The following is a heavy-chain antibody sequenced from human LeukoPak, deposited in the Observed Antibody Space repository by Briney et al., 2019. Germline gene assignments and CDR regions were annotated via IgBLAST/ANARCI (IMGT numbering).Heavy chain of an antibody. Sequence: PSETLSLTCAVYGGSFSGYYWSWIRQPPGKGLGWIGEINHSGSTNYNPSLKSRVTISVDTSKNQFSLKLSSVTAADTAVYYCAARLDYGDYLNWFDPWGQGTLVTVSS. CDR3: AARLDYGDYLNWFDP. J-gene: IGHJ5*02. V-gene: IGHV4-34*01. D-gene: IGHD4-17*01. CDR2: INHSGST. CDR1: GGSFSGYY.